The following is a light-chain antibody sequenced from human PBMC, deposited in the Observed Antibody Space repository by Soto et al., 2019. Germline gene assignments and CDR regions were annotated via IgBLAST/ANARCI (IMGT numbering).Light chain of an antibody. Sequence: DIQMTQSPSSLSASIGDRVTITCRASQSISSSLNWYQQKPGEAPNLLIYTASNLQSGVPSRFSGSGSGTDFTLTISSLQPEDSATYYCQQSYSSPRTFGQGTRVEVK. J-gene: IGKJ1*01. CDR1: QSISSS. V-gene: IGKV1-39*01. CDR3: QQSYSSPRT. CDR2: TAS.